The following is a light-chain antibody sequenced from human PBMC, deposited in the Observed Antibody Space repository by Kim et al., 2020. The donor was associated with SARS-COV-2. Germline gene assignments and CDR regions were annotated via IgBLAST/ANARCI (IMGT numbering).Light chain of an antibody. CDR1: SSDVGAYNY. V-gene: IGLV2-8*01. CDR2: EVS. Sequence: QSDTIPCTGTSSDVGAYNYVFLYQQHPGKAPKLMIYEVSKRPSGVPDRFSGSKSGNTASLTVSGLQAEDEADYYCSSYAGTNNYVVFGGGTQLTVL. CDR3: SSYAGTNNYVV. J-gene: IGLJ2*01.